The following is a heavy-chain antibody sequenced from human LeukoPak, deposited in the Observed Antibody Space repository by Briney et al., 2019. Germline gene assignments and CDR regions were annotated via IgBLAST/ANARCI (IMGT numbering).Heavy chain of an antibody. CDR3: ARLFWSGQAYDY. V-gene: IGHV4-59*12. CDR1: GGSIRNYY. J-gene: IGHJ4*02. Sequence: SETLSLTCSVSGGSIRNYYWSWIRQPPGKGLEWIGFIFHSGNSNYNPSLKSRVTISIDTSKNQFSLKLSSVTAADTAVYYCARLFWSGQAYDYWGQGALVTVSS. D-gene: IGHD3-3*01. CDR2: IFHSGNS.